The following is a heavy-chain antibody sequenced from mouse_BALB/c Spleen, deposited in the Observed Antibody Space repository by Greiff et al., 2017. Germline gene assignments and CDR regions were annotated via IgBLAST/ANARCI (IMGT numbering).Heavy chain of an antibody. CDR1: GYTFTSYW. CDR3: ARPATTSLLDY. Sequence: QVQLQQSGAELAKPGASVKMSCKASGYTFTSYWMHWVKQRPGQGLEWIGYINPSTGYTEYNQKFKDKATLTADKSSSTAYMQLSSLTSEDSAVYYCARPATTSLLDYWGQGTTLTVSS. D-gene: IGHD1-1*01. CDR2: INPSTGYT. J-gene: IGHJ2*01. V-gene: IGHV1-7*01.